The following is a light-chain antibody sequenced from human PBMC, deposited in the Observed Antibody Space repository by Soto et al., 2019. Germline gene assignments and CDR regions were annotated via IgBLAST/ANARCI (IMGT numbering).Light chain of an antibody. CDR1: QTISSNY. V-gene: IGKV3-20*01. CDR3: QQYGSSPWT. Sequence: ETVLTQSPGTLSLSPGERATLSCRASQTISSNYLAWYRQTPGQAPRLLIYGASTRATRIADRFSGSGSGKDFNLIISRLEPEDFALYYCQQYGSSPWTFDQGTKVEIK. CDR2: GAS. J-gene: IGKJ1*01.